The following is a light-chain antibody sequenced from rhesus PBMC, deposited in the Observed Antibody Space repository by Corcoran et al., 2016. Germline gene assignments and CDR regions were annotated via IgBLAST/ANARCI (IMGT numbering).Light chain of an antibody. J-gene: IGKJ1*01. CDR2: LSS. V-gene: IGKV1-94*01. Sequence: DIQMTQSPSSLSASIGDRVTVTCRASQGINKELSGYQQKSGEAPTLLIFLSSSLKTGVSSRFNGSGSRTDFTLTISSLQPGDVATYCRLQDYNTPWTFGQGTKLEIK. CDR1: QGINKE. CDR3: LQDYNTPWT.